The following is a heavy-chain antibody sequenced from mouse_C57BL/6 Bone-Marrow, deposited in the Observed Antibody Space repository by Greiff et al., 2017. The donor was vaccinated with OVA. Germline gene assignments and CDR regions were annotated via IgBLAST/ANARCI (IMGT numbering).Heavy chain of an antibody. CDR3: ADAYSNFAWFAY. CDR1: GYTFTSYW. V-gene: IGHV1-5*01. CDR2: IYPGNSDT. D-gene: IGHD2-5*01. J-gene: IGHJ3*01. Sequence: VQLQQSGPVLARPGASVKMSCKTSGYTFTSYWMHWVKQRPGKGLEWIGAIYPGNSDTSYNQKFKGKAKLTAVTSASTAYMELSSLTNGDSAVYYCADAYSNFAWFAYWGQGTLVTVSA.